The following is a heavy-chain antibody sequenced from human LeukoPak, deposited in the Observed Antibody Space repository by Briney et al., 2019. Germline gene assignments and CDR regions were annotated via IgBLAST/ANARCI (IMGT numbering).Heavy chain of an antibody. V-gene: IGHV4-59*01. D-gene: IGHD6-13*01. J-gene: IGHJ4*02. CDR2: IYYSGST. CDR1: GGSISSYY. Sequence: SSETLSLTCTVSGGSISSYYCSWIRQPPGKGLEWIGYIYYSGSTNYNPSLKSPVTISIDTSKNQFYLKLSSVPAADTAVYYCARTAAAFANFDYWGQGTLVTVSS. CDR3: ARTAAAFANFDY.